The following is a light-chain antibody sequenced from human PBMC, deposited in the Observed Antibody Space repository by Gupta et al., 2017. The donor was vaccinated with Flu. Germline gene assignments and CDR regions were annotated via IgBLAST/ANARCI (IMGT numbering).Light chain of an antibody. CDR3: QVWDSTSDHVV. CDR1: NIGSKR. V-gene: IGLV3-21*03. Sequence: GKTATITCGGDNIGSKRVHWYQQKPGQAPVLVVYDDSDRPSGIPERFSGSNSGNTASLTISRVEVGDEADYYCQVWDSTSDHVVFGGRTKVTVL. CDR2: DDS. J-gene: IGLJ2*01.